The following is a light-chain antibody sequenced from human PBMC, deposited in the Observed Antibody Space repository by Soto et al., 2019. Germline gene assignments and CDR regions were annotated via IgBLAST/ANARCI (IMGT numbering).Light chain of an antibody. Sequence: IVLTQSPGTLSLSPGERATLSCRASQSVTGNYLAWYQQKPGQAPRLLIYDASNRATGIPARFSGSGSGTDFTLTISSLEPEDFAVYYCQQRSNWPQWTFGQGTKVEIK. V-gene: IGKV3-11*01. CDR3: QQRSNWPQWT. J-gene: IGKJ1*01. CDR1: QSVTGNY. CDR2: DAS.